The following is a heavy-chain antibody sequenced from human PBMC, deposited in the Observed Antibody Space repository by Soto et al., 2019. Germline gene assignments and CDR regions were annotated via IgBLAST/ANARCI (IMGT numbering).Heavy chain of an antibody. CDR1: RFTFSQYA. D-gene: IGHD2-21*02. Sequence: PGRPLRLSCAASRFTFSQYAIDFFRHAVCKGLDCVAFISYYGNIKYYADSLKGRFTISRDNSKNTLYLQVNSLSPEDTALYYCARDEAFAFHTLVVTASGAPLFDYWGQGTLVTVSS. J-gene: IGHJ4*02. CDR2: ISYYGNIK. V-gene: IGHV3-30*04. CDR3: ARDEAFAFHTLVVTASGAPLFDY.